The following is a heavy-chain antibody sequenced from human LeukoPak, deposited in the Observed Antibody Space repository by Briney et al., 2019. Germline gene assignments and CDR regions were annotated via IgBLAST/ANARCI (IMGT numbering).Heavy chain of an antibody. CDR3: AKGGLVVVTPFDY. V-gene: IGHV3-74*01. CDR2: INSDGSST. J-gene: IGHJ4*02. CDR1: GFTFSSYE. D-gene: IGHD6-19*01. Sequence: PGGSLRLSCAASGFTFSSYEMNWVRQAPGKGLEWVSRINSDGSSTSYADSVKGRFTISRDNAKNTLYLQMNSLRAEDTAVYYCAKGGLVVVTPFDYWGQGTLVTVSS.